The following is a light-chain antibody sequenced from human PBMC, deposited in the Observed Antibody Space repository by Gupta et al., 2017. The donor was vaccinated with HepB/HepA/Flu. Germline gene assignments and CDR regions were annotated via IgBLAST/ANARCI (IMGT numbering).Light chain of an antibody. V-gene: IGKV3-11*01. CDR1: QSVSSY. J-gene: IGKJ4*01. Sequence: EIVLTQSPATLSLSPGERATRSCRASQSVSSYLDWYQQKPGQAPRLIIYDASNRATGIPDRFSGSGCGKDFTLTSSRRETEDFAVYYGQQRSTLITFGGGTKVEIK. CDR3: QQRSTLIT. CDR2: DAS.